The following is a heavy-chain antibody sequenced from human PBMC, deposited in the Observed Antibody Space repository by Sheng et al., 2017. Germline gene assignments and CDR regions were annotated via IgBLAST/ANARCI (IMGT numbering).Heavy chain of an antibody. D-gene: IGHD3-3*01. V-gene: IGHV4-39*01. Sequence: QLQLQESGPGLGEAPRRPCPSAALSLVTPSVILCTTGAGSASPQGRGRIGLRVSIILGTPTYNPSLKSRIXISVDTSRNQFSLKLSSVTATDTAVYYCVRTGSEWNEGAKYWGQGTLVTVSS. J-gene: IGHJ4*02. CDR2: SIILGTP. CDR3: VRTGSEWNEGAKY. CDR1: VTPSVILCTT.